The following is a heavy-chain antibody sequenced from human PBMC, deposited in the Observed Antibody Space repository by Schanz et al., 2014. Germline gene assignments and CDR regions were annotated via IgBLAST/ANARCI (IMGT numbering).Heavy chain of an antibody. CDR3: VPMSIAAH. D-gene: IGHD6-6*01. CDR1: GFSFRKSA. Sequence: VYLVESGGDLVKPGGSLRLSCAASGFSFRKSAMSWVRQAPGKGLEWVSGMSGSGSTADYADSVKGRFTISRDNSKNTLYLQMNSLRAEDTAVYYCVPMSIAAHWGQGTLVTVSS. V-gene: IGHV3-23*04. J-gene: IGHJ4*02. CDR2: MSGSGSTA.